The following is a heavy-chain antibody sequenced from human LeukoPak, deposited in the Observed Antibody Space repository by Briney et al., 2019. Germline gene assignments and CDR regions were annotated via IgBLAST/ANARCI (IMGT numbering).Heavy chain of an antibody. J-gene: IGHJ4*02. Sequence: PGGSLRLSCAASGFTFSSYGMHWVRQAPGKGLEWVAVISYDGSNKYYADSVKGRFTISRDNSKNTLYLQMNSLRAEDTAVYHCANLEELELRDWGQGTLVTVSS. CDR3: ANLEELELRD. CDR2: ISYDGSNK. V-gene: IGHV3-30*18. CDR1: GFTFSSYG. D-gene: IGHD1-7*01.